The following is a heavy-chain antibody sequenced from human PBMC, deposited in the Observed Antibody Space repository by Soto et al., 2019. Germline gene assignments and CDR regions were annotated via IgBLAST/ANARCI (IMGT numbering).Heavy chain of an antibody. CDR3: ARDHLVWGEGNYYYYGMDV. V-gene: IGHV4-59*01. CDR2: IYYSGST. Sequence: SETLSLTCTVSGGSISSYYWSWIRQPPGKGLEWIGYIYYSGSTNYNPSLKSRVTISVDTSKNQFSLKLSSVTAADTAVYCCARDHLVWGEGNYYYYGMDVWGQGTTVTVSS. J-gene: IGHJ6*02. D-gene: IGHD2-8*01. CDR1: GGSISSYY.